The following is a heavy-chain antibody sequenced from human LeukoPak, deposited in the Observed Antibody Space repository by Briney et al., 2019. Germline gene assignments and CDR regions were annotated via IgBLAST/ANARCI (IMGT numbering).Heavy chain of an antibody. D-gene: IGHD3-10*01. J-gene: IGHJ6*03. Sequence: ASVKVSCKXSGYTFTSNGISWVRQAPRQGLEWMGWISAYNGNTNYSQKLQGRVTMTTDTSTSTAYIELRSLRSDDTAVYYCANMVRGVRLPGLYYYYYYMDVWGKGTTVTVSS. V-gene: IGHV1-18*01. CDR2: ISAYNGNT. CDR3: ANMVRGVRLPGLYYYYYYMDV. CDR1: GYTFTSNG.